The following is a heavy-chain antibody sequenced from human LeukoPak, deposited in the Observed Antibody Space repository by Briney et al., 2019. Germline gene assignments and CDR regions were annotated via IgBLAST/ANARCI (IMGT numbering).Heavy chain of an antibody. J-gene: IGHJ4*02. CDR1: CGSFSGHY. D-gene: IGHD3-10*01. V-gene: IGHV4-34*01. Sequence: SETLSLTCAVYCGSFSGHYWTWIRQPPGKGLEWIGEINHSGSTTYNPPLNSRVTISVDTSKNQFSLRLRSVTAADTAVYYCARPRYGSGSLDSWGQGTLVTVSS. CDR3: ARPRYGSGSLDS. CDR2: INHSGST.